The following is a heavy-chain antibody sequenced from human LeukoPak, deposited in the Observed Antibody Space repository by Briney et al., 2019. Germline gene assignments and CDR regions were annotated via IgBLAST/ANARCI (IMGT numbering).Heavy chain of an antibody. Sequence: SETLSLTCTVSGGSISSCSYYWSRIRQAAGQGLEWIGRIYTSRSTNYNPSLKSRVTISVATSKNQFTLKLSSVTAADTAVYYCARDRGKYYYDSSGYYPFDYWGQGTLVTVSS. CDR3: ARDRGKYYYDSSGYYPFDY. CDR1: GGSISSCSYY. D-gene: IGHD3-22*01. J-gene: IGHJ4*02. V-gene: IGHV4-61*02. CDR2: IYTSRST.